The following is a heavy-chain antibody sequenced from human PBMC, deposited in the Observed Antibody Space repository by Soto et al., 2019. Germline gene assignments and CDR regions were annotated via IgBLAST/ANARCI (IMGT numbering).Heavy chain of an antibody. V-gene: IGHV3-30*18. CDR1: GFTFSSYG. Sequence: GGSLRLSCAASGFTFSSYGMHWVRQAPGKGLEWVAVISYDGSNKYYADSVKGRFTISRDNSKNTLYLQMNSLRAEDTAVYYCAKDNGGVYDYDAFDYWGQGTLVTVSS. CDR2: ISYDGSNK. J-gene: IGHJ4*02. CDR3: AKDNGGVYDYDAFDY. D-gene: IGHD5-12*01.